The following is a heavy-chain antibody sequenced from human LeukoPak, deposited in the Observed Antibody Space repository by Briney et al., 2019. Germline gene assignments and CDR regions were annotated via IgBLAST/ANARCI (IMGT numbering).Heavy chain of an antibody. CDR2: IIPILGIA. D-gene: IGHD2-21*02. V-gene: IGHV1-69*04. CDR3: ARVRRGGDHREPDY. J-gene: IGHJ4*02. Sequence: SVKVSCKASGGTFSSYAISWVRQAPGQGLEWMGRIIPILGIANYAQKFQGRVTITADKSTSTAYMELSSLRPEDTAVYYCARVRRGGDHREPDYWGQGTLVTVSS. CDR1: GGTFSSYA.